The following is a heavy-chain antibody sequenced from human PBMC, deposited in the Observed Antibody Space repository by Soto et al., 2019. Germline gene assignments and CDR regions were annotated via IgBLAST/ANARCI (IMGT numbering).Heavy chain of an antibody. J-gene: IGHJ6*02. CDR1: GFTFDTYW. V-gene: IGHV3-74*01. CDR2: INSDGTIS. D-gene: IGHD2-21*01. Sequence: GGSLRLSCAASGFTFDTYWMNWVRQAPGKGPEWLSGINSDGTISSYADSVKGRSTISRDNARNTLSLQMNSLRADDTAAYYCARLSGDHSAFFSYGMDAWGQGTTVTVSS. CDR3: ARLSGDHSAFFSYGMDA.